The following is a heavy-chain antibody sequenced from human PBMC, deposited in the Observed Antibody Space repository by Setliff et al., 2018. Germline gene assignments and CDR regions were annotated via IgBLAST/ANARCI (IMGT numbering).Heavy chain of an antibody. CDR2: INHLGTT. V-gene: IGHV4-34*01. CDR3: ARTGTYRYFDY. D-gene: IGHD1-1*01. J-gene: IGHJ4*02. CDR1: GGSFTYYY. Sequence: SETLSLTCAASGGSFTYYYWTWIRQPPGKGLEWIGEINHLGTTYSNASLASRLTISVDTAKNQFSLKLTSVTAADTAVYYCARTGTYRYFDYWGQGTRVTVSS.